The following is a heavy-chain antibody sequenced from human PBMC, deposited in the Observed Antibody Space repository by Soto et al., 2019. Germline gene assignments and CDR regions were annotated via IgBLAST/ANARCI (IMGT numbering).Heavy chain of an antibody. Sequence: PGGSLRLSCAASGFTFSSYGMHWVRQAPGKGLEWVAVIWYDGSNKYYADSVKGRFTISRDNSKNTLYLQMNSLRAEGTAVYYCARDRYCGGDCYLNYYYGMDVWGQGTTVTVSS. CDR2: IWYDGSNK. J-gene: IGHJ6*02. D-gene: IGHD2-21*02. V-gene: IGHV3-33*01. CDR1: GFTFSSYG. CDR3: ARDRYCGGDCYLNYYYGMDV.